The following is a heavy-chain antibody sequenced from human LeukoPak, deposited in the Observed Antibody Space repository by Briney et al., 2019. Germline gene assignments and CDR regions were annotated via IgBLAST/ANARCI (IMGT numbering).Heavy chain of an antibody. CDR3: ATDRRYCGGDCYSDY. D-gene: IGHD2-21*01. V-gene: IGHV1-24*01. Sequence: ASVKVSCKVSGYTLTELSMHWVRQAPGKGLEWMGGFDPEDGETIYAQKFQGRVTMTEDTSTDTAYMELSSPRSEDTAVYYCATDRRYCGGDCYSDYWGQGTLVTVSS. J-gene: IGHJ4*02. CDR1: GYTLTELS. CDR2: FDPEDGET.